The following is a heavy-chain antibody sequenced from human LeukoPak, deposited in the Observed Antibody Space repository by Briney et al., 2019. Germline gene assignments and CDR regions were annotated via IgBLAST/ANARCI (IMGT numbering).Heavy chain of an antibody. J-gene: IGHJ4*02. CDR1: GGSFSGYC. D-gene: IGHD2-21*02. V-gene: IGHV4-34*01. CDR3: ARGRRYCGGDRYPPDHYYFDY. CDR2: MNHSGST. Sequence: PSETLSLTCAVYGGSFSGYCWSWVRQPPGKGLGWVWEMNHSGSTNYNPSLKSRVTISVDTYSTQFSLKLSSVTAPSPAVYYCARGRRYCGGDRYPPDHYYFDYWGQGTLVTVSS.